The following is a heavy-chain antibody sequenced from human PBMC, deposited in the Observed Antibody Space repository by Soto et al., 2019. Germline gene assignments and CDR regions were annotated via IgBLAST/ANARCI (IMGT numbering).Heavy chain of an antibody. Sequence: EVQLVESGGGLVQPGGSLRLSCAASGFTFSSYSMNWVRQAPGKGLEWVSYISSSSSTIYYADSVKGRFTISRDNAKNSLYLQMNSLRAEDTAVYYCARGTGARAFDIWGQGTMVTVSS. CDR3: ARGTGARAFDI. J-gene: IGHJ3*02. CDR2: ISSSSSTI. V-gene: IGHV3-48*01. D-gene: IGHD7-27*01. CDR1: GFTFSSYS.